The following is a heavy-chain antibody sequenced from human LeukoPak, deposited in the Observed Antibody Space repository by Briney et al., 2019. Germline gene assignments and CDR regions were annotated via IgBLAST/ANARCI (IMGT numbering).Heavy chain of an antibody. CDR1: GGSISSYY. V-gene: IGHV4-59*01. CDR2: IYYSGST. Sequence: SETLSLTCTVSGGSISSYYWSWIRQPPGRGLEWIGYIYYSGSTNYNPSLKSRVAISVDTSKNQFSLKLSSVTAADTAVYYCARDRSWWLRSGAFDIWGQGTMVTVSS. D-gene: IGHD5-12*01. J-gene: IGHJ3*02. CDR3: ARDRSWWLRSGAFDI.